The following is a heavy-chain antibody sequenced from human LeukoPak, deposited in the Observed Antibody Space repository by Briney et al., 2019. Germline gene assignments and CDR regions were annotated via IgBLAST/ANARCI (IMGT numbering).Heavy chain of an antibody. D-gene: IGHD2-2*01. CDR3: VRIGCSSTSCYGNSVDP. J-gene: IGHJ5*02. V-gene: IGHV1-2*02. CDR1: GYTFTGYY. CDR2: INPNSGGT. Sequence: ASVKVSCKASGYTFTGYYMHWVRQAPGQGLEWMGWINPNSGGTNYAQKFQGRVTMTRDTSISTAYMELRSLRSDDTAVYYCVRIGCSSTSCYGNSVDPWGQGTLVTVSS.